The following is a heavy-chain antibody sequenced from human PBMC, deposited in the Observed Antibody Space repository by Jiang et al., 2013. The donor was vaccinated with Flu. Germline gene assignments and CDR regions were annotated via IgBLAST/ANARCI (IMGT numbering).Heavy chain of an antibody. CDR2: IYYSGST. V-gene: IGHV4-59*13. Sequence: GPGLVKPSETLSLTCTVSGGSISSYYWSWIRQPPGKGLEWIGYIYYSGSTNYNPSLKSRVTISVDTSKNQFSLKLSSVTAADTAVYYCAREIEGVAYFDYWGQGTLVTVSS. J-gene: IGHJ4*02. CDR1: GGSISSYY. CDR3: AREIEGVAYFDY. D-gene: IGHD2-8*01.